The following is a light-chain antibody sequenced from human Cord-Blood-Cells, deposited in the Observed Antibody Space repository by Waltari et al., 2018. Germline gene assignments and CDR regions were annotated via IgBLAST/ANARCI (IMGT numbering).Light chain of an antibody. CDR1: NIVSKS. V-gene: IGLV3-21*04. Sequence: SSVLTQPPSVSVAPGQTARITCGGNNIVSKSVHWYQQKPGQAPVLVIYYDSDRPSGIPERFSGSNSGNTATLTISRVEAGDEADYYCQVWDSSSDQYVFGTGTKVTVL. CDR2: YDS. CDR3: QVWDSSSDQYV. J-gene: IGLJ1*01.